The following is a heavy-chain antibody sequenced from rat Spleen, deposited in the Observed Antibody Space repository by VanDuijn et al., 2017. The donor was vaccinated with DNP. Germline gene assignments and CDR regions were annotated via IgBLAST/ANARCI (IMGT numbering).Heavy chain of an antibody. CDR1: GLTFSNSD. D-gene: IGHD1-3*01. V-gene: IGHV5-25*01. Sequence: EVQLVESGGGLVQPGRSMKLSCVASGLTFSNSDMAWVRQAPTKGLEWVASISASGGSTYYRDSVKGRFTISRDNAKSTLYLQMDSLRSEDTATYYCATPNYGSYDVNYWGQGVMVTVSS. J-gene: IGHJ2*01. CDR3: ATPNYGSYDVNY. CDR2: ISASGGST.